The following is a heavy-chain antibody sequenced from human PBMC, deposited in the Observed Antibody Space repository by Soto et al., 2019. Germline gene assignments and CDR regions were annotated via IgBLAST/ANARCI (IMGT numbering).Heavy chain of an antibody. V-gene: IGHV1-69*13. CDR2: IXXXLXSX. CDR3: ARGGDGYNFGAVF. J-gene: IGHJ4*02. Sequence: SGKAPCKASGGGKRRDYRTTWVRRDPGKGLEWXGGIXXXLXSXXXAXXXXGRVTVTADESTNTVYMELRSLRSDDTAVYYCARGGDGYNFGAVFWGQGTPVTVYS. D-gene: IGHD2-21*01. CDR1: GGGKRRDYR.